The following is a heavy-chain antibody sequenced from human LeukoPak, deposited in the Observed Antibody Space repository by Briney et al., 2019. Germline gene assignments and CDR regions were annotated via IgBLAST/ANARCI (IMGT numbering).Heavy chain of an antibody. Sequence: PGGSLRLSCAASGFTFSSYGMHWVRQAPGKGLEWVAVIWYDGSNKCYADSVKGRFTIPRDNSKNTLYLQMSSLRAEDTAVYYCAKEAVDYYDSSGYYPFDYWGQGTLVTVSS. D-gene: IGHD3-22*01. J-gene: IGHJ4*02. CDR1: GFTFSSYG. CDR3: AKEAVDYYDSSGYYPFDY. CDR2: IWYDGSNK. V-gene: IGHV3-33*06.